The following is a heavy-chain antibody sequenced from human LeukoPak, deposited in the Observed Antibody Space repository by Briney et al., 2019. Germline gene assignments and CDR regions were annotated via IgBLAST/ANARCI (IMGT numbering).Heavy chain of an antibody. Sequence: SETLSLTCTVSGASISSYFWSWIRQPPGEGLEWVGYVYHSGSTNYNPSLKSRVTISLDMSKTQFSLRLTSVTAADTAVYYCASQLGGTTFHWGQGTLVTVSS. CDR2: VYHSGST. CDR1: GASISSYF. CDR3: ASQLGGTTFH. D-gene: IGHD1-1*01. J-gene: IGHJ4*02. V-gene: IGHV4-59*01.